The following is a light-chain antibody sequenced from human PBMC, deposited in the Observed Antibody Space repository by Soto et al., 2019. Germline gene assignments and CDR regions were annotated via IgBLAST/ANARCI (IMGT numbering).Light chain of an antibody. J-gene: IGLJ1*01. CDR3: SSYTSSSTLYV. V-gene: IGLV2-14*01. CDR1: RREFCAYNY. CDR2: DVS. Sequence: TPAAPLSGASWQSITISLPGTRREFCAYNYVSWYQQHPGKAPKLMICDVSNRPSGVSNRFSGSKSGNTASLTISGLQAEDEADYYCSSYTSSSTLYVFGTGTKVTVL.